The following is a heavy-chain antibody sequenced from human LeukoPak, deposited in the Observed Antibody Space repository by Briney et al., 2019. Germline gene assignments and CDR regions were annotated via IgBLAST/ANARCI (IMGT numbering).Heavy chain of an antibody. D-gene: IGHD5-12*01. CDR1: GYTFTGYY. V-gene: IGHV1-2*02. CDR3: ARSQHSDYL. J-gene: IGHJ4*02. CDR2: INPNSGGT. Sequence: ASVKVSCKASGYTFTGYYIHWVRQAPGQGVEWMGWINPNSGGTKYAQKFQGRVSMTRDMPINTAYMELHSLRFDDTAVYYCARSQHSDYLWGQGPLVTVSS.